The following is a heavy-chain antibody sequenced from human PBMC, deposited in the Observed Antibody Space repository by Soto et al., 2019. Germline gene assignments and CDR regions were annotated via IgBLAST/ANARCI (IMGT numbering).Heavy chain of an antibody. V-gene: IGHV4-31*02. CDR3: ALALGPTTGLDY. CDR2: IFNSGTT. D-gene: IGHD1-26*01. Sequence: QVQLQESGPGLVKPSQTLSLTCSVSGASTVSHYHWTWIRQPPGKGLEWVGYIFNSGTTFYNPSLTSRLSISMDTSGNHFSLELRSVTAADTAVYYCALALGPTTGLDYWGQGTLVTVS. J-gene: IGHJ4*02. CDR1: GASTVSHYH.